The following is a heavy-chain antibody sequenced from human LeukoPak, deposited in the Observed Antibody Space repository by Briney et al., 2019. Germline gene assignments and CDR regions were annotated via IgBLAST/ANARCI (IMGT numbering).Heavy chain of an antibody. J-gene: IGHJ3*02. V-gene: IGHV3-66*01. CDR2: IYSGGST. CDR3: ARGQGAMVIFRLGAFDI. Sequence: GGSLRLSCAASGFTVSSNYMSWVRQAPGKGLEWVSFIYSGGSTYYADSVKGRFTISRDNSKNTLYLQMNSLRAEDTAVYYCARGQGAMVIFRLGAFDIWGQGTMVTVSS. CDR1: GFTVSSNY. D-gene: IGHD5-18*01.